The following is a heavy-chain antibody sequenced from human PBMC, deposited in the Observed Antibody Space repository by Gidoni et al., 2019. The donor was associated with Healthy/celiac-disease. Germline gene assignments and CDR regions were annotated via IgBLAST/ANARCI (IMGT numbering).Heavy chain of an antibody. V-gene: IGHV5-51*01. CDR1: GYSFTSYC. CDR3: ARHAGWLVRDYYYYGMDV. CDR2: IYPGDSDT. D-gene: IGHD6-19*01. J-gene: IGHJ6*02. Sequence: EVQLVQSGAEVKKPGESLKISCKGSGYSFTSYCIGWARQMPGKGLEWRGIIYPGDSDTRYSPSFQGQVTISADKSISTAYLQWSSLKASDTAMYYCARHAGWLVRDYYYYGMDVWGQGTTVTVSS.